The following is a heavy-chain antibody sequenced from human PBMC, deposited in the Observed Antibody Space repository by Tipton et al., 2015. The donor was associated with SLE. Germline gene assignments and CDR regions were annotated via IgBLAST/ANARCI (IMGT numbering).Heavy chain of an antibody. J-gene: IGHJ5*02. V-gene: IGHV4-59*01. CDR2: IYSSGST. CDR3: ARYYSNYARWFDP. D-gene: IGHD4-11*01. CDR1: GVSISSYY. Sequence: TLSLTCTVSGVSISSYYWSWIRQPPGKGLEWIGYIYSSGSTNYNPSLKSRVTISVDTSKNQFSLKLSSVTAADTAVYYCARYYSNYARWFDPWGQGTLVTVSS.